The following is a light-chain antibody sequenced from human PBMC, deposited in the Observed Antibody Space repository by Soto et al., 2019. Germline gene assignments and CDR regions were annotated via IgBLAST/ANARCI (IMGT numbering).Light chain of an antibody. CDR1: SSDVGAYNY. Sequence: QSVLTQPASVSGSPGQSITISCTGSSSDVGAYNYVSWYQQHPDKAPKLMIYDVSNRPSGVSNRFSGSKSGNTASLTISGLQAEDEADYYCSSYTSSSTLVFGGGTKVTVL. CDR2: DVS. CDR3: SSYTSSSTLV. V-gene: IGLV2-14*01. J-gene: IGLJ2*01.